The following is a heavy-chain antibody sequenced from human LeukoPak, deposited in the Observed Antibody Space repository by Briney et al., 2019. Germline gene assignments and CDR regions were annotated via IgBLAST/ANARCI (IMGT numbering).Heavy chain of an antibody. D-gene: IGHD2-15*01. CDR3: AKKVAGPANPFDS. Sequence: GGSLRLSCAASGFIVGNNYMSWVRQAPGKGPEWVSAITASGYSAQYGDSVRGRFTVSRDNSKNTLYLQMSSLRVEDTAVYYCAKKVAGPANPFDSWGQGTLVTVSS. CDR2: ITASGYSA. V-gene: IGHV3-23*01. CDR1: GFIVGNNY. J-gene: IGHJ4*02.